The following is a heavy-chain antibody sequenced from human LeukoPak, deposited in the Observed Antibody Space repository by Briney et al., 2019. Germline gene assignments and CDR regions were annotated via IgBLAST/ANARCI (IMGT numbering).Heavy chain of an antibody. CDR1: GGSISSSNW. J-gene: IGHJ4*02. D-gene: IGHD6-25*01. CDR2: IYHSGST. Sequence: SETLSLTCAVSGGSISSSNWWHWVRQTPGKGLEWIGEIYHSGSTNYNPSLKSRVTISVDKSKNQFSLKLSSVTAADTAVYYCARDLQTLAAAYWGQGTLVTVSS. CDR3: ARDLQTLAAAY. V-gene: IGHV4-4*02.